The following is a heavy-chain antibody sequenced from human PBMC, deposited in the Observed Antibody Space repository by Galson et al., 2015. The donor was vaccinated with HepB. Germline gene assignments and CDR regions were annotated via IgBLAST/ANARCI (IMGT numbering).Heavy chain of an antibody. J-gene: IGHJ4*02. CDR1: GFTLSSYE. Sequence: SLRLSCAASGFTLSSYEMNWVRQAPGKGLEWVSYISNRDSSIYYADSVKGRFTISRDNAKNSLYLQMNSLRAEDTAVYYCATYFYGAIDYWGQGTLVTVSS. V-gene: IGHV3-48*03. CDR2: ISNRDSSI. CDR3: ATYFYGAIDY. D-gene: IGHD4/OR15-4a*01.